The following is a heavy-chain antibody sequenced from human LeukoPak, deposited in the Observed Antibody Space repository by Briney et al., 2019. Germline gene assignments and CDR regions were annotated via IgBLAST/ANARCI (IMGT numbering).Heavy chain of an antibody. CDR3: ARGDPGYCSGGSCYSPPIQH. CDR1: GGSFSGYY. V-gene: IGHV4-34*01. CDR2: INHSGST. J-gene: IGHJ1*01. D-gene: IGHD2-15*01. Sequence: SETLSLTCAVYGGSFSGYYWSWIRQPPGKGLEWMGEINHSGSTNYNPSPKSRVTISVDTSKNQFSLKLSSVTAADTAVYYCARGDPGYCSGGSCYSPPIQHWGQGTLVTVSS.